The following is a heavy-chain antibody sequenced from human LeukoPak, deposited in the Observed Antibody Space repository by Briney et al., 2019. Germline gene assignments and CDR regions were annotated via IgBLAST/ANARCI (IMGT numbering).Heavy chain of an antibody. D-gene: IGHD2-15*01. CDR3: ARDGEYCSGGSCYDS. CDR2: ISYDGSNK. Sequence: PGRSLRLSCAASGFTFSSYAMHWVRQAPGKGLEWGAVISYDGSNKYYADSVKGRFTISRDNSKNTLYLQMNSLRAEDTAVYYCARDGEYCSGGSCYDSWGQGTLVTVSS. V-gene: IGHV3-30*04. J-gene: IGHJ5*01. CDR1: GFTFSSYA.